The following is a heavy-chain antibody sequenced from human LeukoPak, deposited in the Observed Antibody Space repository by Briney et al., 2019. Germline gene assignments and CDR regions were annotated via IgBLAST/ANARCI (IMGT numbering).Heavy chain of an antibody. CDR1: GFTFRSYW. CDR3: ARDLACQTSADCYHFDY. D-gene: IGHD2-21*02. CDR2: IKQGGSEK. J-gene: IGHJ4*02. V-gene: IGHV3-7*01. Sequence: PGGSLRLSCAASGFTFRSYWMSWVRQAPGKGLEWVANIKQGGSEKYYVDSVKGRFTISRDNAKNSLYLQMNSLRAEDTAVYYCARDLACQTSADCYHFDYWGQGTLVTVSS.